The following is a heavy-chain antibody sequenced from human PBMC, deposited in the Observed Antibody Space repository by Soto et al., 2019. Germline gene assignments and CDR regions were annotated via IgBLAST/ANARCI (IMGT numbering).Heavy chain of an antibody. J-gene: IGHJ4*02. CDR3: AKAYGDAAENLDY. CDR1: GGSVSSGSYY. CDR2: IFYSGST. D-gene: IGHD4-17*01. Sequence: QVQLQESRPGLVKPSETLSLTCTVSGGSVSSGSYYWIWVRQPPGKGLEWIGYIFYSGSTNYNPSIKSRVTISVGPSKNQYPLTRSSVGDADTAVYYCAKAYGDAAENLDYWGQGTLVTVSS. V-gene: IGHV4-61*01.